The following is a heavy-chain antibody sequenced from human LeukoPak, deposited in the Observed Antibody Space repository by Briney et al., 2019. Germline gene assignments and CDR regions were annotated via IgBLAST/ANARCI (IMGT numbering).Heavy chain of an antibody. Sequence: ASVKVSCKASGDTFTGYYMHWVPQAPRQGLEWMGRINPNSGGTDYAQKFKDRITMTRDTSISTAYMELSRLRSDDTAVYYCARACSGGSCYSDNWFDPWGQGTLVTVSS. V-gene: IGHV1-2*06. CDR2: INPNSGGT. J-gene: IGHJ5*02. D-gene: IGHD2-15*01. CDR3: ARACSGGSCYSDNWFDP. CDR1: GDTFTGYY.